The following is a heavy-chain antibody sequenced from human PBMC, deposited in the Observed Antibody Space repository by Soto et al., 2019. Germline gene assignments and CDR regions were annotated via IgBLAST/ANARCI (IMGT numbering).Heavy chain of an antibody. CDR2: TSFDGSKK. V-gene: IGHV3-30*18. D-gene: IGHD3-10*01. CDR1: GFTFSRTG. J-gene: IGHJ4*02. CDR3: AKEVRLWAYYFDS. Sequence: PGGSLRLSCAASGFTFSRTGMHWVRQSPGKGLEWVALTSFDGSKKYYADSVKGRFTISRDNSKNTLYLQMNSLRAEDTALYYCAKEVRLWAYYFDSWGQGTLVTVSS.